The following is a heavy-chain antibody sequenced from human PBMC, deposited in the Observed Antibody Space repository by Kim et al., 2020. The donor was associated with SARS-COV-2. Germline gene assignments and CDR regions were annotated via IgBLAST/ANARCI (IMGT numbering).Heavy chain of an antibody. D-gene: IGHD3-22*01. CDR2: IYSGGSST. CDR1: GFTFSSYA. CDR3: AKDSAYYDSSGYYFRQKNYYIDY. J-gene: IGHJ4*02. Sequence: GGSLRLSCAASGFTFSSYAMSWVRQAPGKGLEWVSVIYSGGSSTYYADSVKGRFTISRDNSKNTLYLQMNSLRAEDTAVYYCAKDSAYYDSSGYYFRQKNYYIDYWGQGALVTVSS. V-gene: IGHV3-23*03.